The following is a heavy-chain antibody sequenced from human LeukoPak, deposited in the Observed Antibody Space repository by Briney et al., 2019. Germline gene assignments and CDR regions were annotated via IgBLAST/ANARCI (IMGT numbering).Heavy chain of an antibody. CDR2: ISGSGGST. V-gene: IGHV3-23*01. J-gene: IGHJ4*02. CDR1: GFPFTSYA. D-gene: IGHD3-10*01. Sequence: PGGSLRLSCAASGFPFTSYAMSWVRQAPGKGLEWVSAISGSGGSTYYADSVKGRFTISRDNSKNTLYLQMNSLRAEDTAVYYCAKVSYYYGSGSSYEGYFDFWGQGTLVTVSS. CDR3: AKVSYYYGSGSSYEGYFDF.